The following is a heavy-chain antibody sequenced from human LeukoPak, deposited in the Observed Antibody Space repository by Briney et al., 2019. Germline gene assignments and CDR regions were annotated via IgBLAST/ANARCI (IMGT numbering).Heavy chain of an antibody. J-gene: IGHJ4*02. CDR3: ARHYCSSTSCHTMAFDY. CDR1: GGSIRSSYYY. CDR2: IYDSGST. D-gene: IGHD2-2*02. Sequence: ASETLSLTCTVSGGSIRSSYYYWGWIRQPPGKGLEWIGSIYDSGSTYYNPSLKSRVTISVDTSKTQFSLKLSSVTAADTAVHYCARHYCSSTSCHTMAFDYWGQGTLVTVSS. V-gene: IGHV4-39*01.